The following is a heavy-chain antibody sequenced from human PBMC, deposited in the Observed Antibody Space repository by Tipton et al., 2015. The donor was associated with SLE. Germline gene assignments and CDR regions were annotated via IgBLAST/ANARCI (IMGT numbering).Heavy chain of an antibody. D-gene: IGHD1-1*01. V-gene: IGHV3-23*01. J-gene: IGHJ4*02. Sequence: SLRLSCAASGFTFSDHYMDWVRQAPGKGLEWVSAISGSGGSTYYADSVKGRFTISRDNSKNTLYLQMNSLRAEDTAVYYCAKAHRGATGTTGYFDYWGQGTLVTVSS. CDR1: GFTFSDHY. CDR3: AKAHRGATGTTGYFDY. CDR2: ISGSGGST.